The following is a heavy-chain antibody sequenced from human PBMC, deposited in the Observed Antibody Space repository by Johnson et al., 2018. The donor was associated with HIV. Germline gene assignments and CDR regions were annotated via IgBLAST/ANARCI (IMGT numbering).Heavy chain of an antibody. CDR2: IKSKIDDGTI. J-gene: IGHJ3*02. Sequence: VQLVESGGGLVKPGGSLRLSCTASAGVTFSNAWMSWVRQAPGKGLEWVGRIKSKIDDGTIDYATPVKGRFSISRDDSKNTLHLQMNSLRAEDTAVYYCARDRGAFDIWGKGTMVTVSS. V-gene: IGHV3-15*01. CDR3: ARDRGAFDI. CDR1: AGVTFSNAW.